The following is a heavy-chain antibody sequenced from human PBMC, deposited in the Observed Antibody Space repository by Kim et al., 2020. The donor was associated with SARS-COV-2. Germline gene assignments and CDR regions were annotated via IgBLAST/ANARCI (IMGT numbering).Heavy chain of an antibody. CDR3: ARSLIAAAGNSY. V-gene: IGHV3-48*03. CDR1: GFTFSSYE. D-gene: IGHD6-13*01. Sequence: GGSLRLSCAASGFTFSSYEMNWVRQAPGKGLEWVSYISSSGGTKYCADSVKGRFTISRDNAKNSLYLQMNSLRAEDTAVYYCARSLIAAAGNSYWGQGTLVTVSS. J-gene: IGHJ4*02. CDR2: ISSSGGTK.